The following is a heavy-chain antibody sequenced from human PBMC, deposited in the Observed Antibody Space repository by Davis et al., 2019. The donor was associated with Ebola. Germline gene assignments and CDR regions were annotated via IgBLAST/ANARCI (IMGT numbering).Heavy chain of an antibody. Sequence: GGSLRLSCAASGFTFSGSAMHWVRQASGKGLEWVGRIRSKANSYATAYAASVKGRFTISRDDSKNTAYLQMNSLKTEDTAVYYCTLTVGSFDYWGQGTLVTVSP. CDR1: GFTFSGSA. D-gene: IGHD1-20*01. J-gene: IGHJ4*02. CDR2: IRSKANSYAT. CDR3: TLTVGSFDY. V-gene: IGHV3-73*01.